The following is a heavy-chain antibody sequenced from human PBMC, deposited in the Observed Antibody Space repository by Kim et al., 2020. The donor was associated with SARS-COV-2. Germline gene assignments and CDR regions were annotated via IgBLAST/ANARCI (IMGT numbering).Heavy chain of an antibody. J-gene: IGHJ6*02. CDR2: ISAYNGNT. CDR1: GYTFTSYG. CDR3: ARVHLEGGGTTFSSFYYYGMDV. Sequence: ASVKVSCKASGYTFTSYGISWVRQAPGQGLEWMGWISAYNGNTNYAQKLQGRVTMTTDTSTSTAYMELRSLRSDDTAVYYCARVHLEGGGTTFSSFYYYGMDVWGQGTTVTVSS. D-gene: IGHD1-7*01. V-gene: IGHV1-18*01.